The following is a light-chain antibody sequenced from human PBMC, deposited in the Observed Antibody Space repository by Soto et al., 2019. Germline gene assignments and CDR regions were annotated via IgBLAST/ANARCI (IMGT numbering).Light chain of an antibody. CDR2: KAS. CDR1: HSISSW. CDR3: QQFNSYSYT. J-gene: IGKJ2*01. Sequence: DIQMTQSPSTLSASVGDRVTITCRASHSISSWLAWYQQKPGNAPKLLIYKASTLESGVPSRFSGSGSGTAFTLTISSLQPDDFATYYCQQFNSYSYTFGQGTKLEIK. V-gene: IGKV1-5*03.